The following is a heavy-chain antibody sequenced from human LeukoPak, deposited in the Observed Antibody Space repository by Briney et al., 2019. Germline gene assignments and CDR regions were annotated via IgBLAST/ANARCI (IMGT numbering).Heavy chain of an antibody. J-gene: IGHJ5*02. Sequence: GASVKLSCKTSGYTFTSYYINWVRQATGQGLEWMGWMNPHSGDADFAQNFQGRVTMTRSTSITTAYMELSSLTSEDTAVYYCARGVVEDWIQLWSLNWFDPWGQGTLVTVSS. V-gene: IGHV1-8*01. CDR1: GYTFTSYY. CDR3: ARGVVEDWIQLWSLNWFDP. D-gene: IGHD5-18*01. CDR2: MNPHSGDA.